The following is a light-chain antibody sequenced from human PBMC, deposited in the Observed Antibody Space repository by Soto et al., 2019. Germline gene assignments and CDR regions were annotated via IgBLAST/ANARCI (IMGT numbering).Light chain of an antibody. CDR3: QVWDRSSDHVV. CDR2: DDR. CDR1: NIGSKS. J-gene: IGLJ2*01. Sequence: SYELTQPPSVSVAPGQTARITCGGNNIGSKSVHWYQQKPGQAPVLVVYDDRYRPSGIPERFSGSNSGNTATLTISRVAVGDEADYYCQVWDRSSDHVVFGGGTKLTVL. V-gene: IGLV3-21*02.